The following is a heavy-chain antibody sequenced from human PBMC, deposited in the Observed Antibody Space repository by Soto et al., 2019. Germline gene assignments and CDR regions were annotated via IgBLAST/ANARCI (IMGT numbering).Heavy chain of an antibody. D-gene: IGHD3-3*02. CDR1: GGTFRTSA. Sequence: QVQLVQSGAEVKKPGSSVKVSCKTSGGTFRTSAISWVRQAPGQGLEWMGGIMPVFSTPDYAQKFQGRVNITAAESTGTAYMELSSLRSEDTAVYYCARDKDRQQLGGNYYYIMDVWGQGNTVTVSS. J-gene: IGHJ6*01. V-gene: IGHV1-69*12. CDR2: IMPVFSTP. CDR3: ARDKDRQQLGGNYYYIMDV.